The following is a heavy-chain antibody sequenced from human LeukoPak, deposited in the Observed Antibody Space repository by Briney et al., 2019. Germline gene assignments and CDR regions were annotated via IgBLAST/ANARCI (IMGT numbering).Heavy chain of an antibody. V-gene: IGHV1-69*13. CDR1: GGTFSGYA. CDR3: AREEATVTTDGYFDY. CDR2: IIPIFGTA. Sequence: ASVKVSCKASGGTFSGYAISWVRQAPGQGLEWMGGIIPIFGTANYAQKFQGRVTITADESTSTAYMELSSLRSGDTAVYYCAREEATVTTDGYFDYWGQGTLVTVSS. J-gene: IGHJ4*02. D-gene: IGHD4-17*01.